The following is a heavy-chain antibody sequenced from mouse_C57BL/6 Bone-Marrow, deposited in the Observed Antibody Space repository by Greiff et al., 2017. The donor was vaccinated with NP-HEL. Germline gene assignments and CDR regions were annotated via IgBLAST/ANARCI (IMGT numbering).Heavy chain of an antibody. CDR1: GFSLSTSGMG. CDR3: ARQLGRDWYFDV. D-gene: IGHD4-1*02. CDR2: IYWDDYK. V-gene: IGHV8-12*01. J-gene: IGHJ1*03. Sequence: QVTLKESGPGILQSSQTLSLTCSFSGFSLSTSGMGVSWIRQPSGKGLEWLAHIYWDDYKRYNPSLKSRLTISKDTSRNQVFLKITSVDTADTATYYCARQLGRDWYFDVWGTGTTVTVSS.